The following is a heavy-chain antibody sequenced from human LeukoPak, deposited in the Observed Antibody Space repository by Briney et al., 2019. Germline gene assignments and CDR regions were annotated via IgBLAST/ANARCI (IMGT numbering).Heavy chain of an antibody. CDR1: GFTFSSYA. CDR3: ARDHAYYDSSGGWKYYYGMDV. CDR2: ISYDGSNK. Sequence: PGRSLRLSCAASGFTFSSYAMRWVRQAPGKGLEWVAVISYDGSNKYYADSVKGRFTISRDNSKNTLYLQMNSLRAEDTAVYYCARDHAYYDSSGGWKYYYGMDVWGQGTTVTVSS. D-gene: IGHD3-22*01. J-gene: IGHJ6*02. V-gene: IGHV3-30-3*01.